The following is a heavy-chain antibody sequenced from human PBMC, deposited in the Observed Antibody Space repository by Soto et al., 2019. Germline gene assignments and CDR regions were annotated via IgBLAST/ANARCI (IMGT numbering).Heavy chain of an antibody. CDR3: ARGAGPNRGYYTYYDILTGPWFDP. CDR1: GGSISSGDYY. CDR2: IYYSGST. D-gene: IGHD3-9*01. Sequence: SETLSLTCTVSGGSISSGDYYWSWIRQPPGKGLEWIGYIYYSGSTYYNPSLKSRVTISVDTSKNQFSLKLSSVTAADTAVYYCARGAGPNRGYYTYYDILTGPWFDPWGQGTLVTVSS. V-gene: IGHV4-30-4*01. J-gene: IGHJ5*02.